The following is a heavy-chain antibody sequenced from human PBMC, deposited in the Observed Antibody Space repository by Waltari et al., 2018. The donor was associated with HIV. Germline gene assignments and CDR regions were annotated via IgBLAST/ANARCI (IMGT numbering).Heavy chain of an antibody. J-gene: IGHJ6*02. V-gene: IGHV3-53*02. CDR1: GFTVGSNY. D-gene: IGHD6-13*01. Sequence: VQLVETGGGLIQPGGSLRLSCTASGFTVGSNYMSWVHQGPGKGLEWGSVIYSDGRTYYADSVKGRFTISRDTSKNTLYLQMNSLRAEDTAVYFCGSLRAADYAMDVWGQGTTVTVSS. CDR2: IYSDGRT. CDR3: GSLRAADYAMDV.